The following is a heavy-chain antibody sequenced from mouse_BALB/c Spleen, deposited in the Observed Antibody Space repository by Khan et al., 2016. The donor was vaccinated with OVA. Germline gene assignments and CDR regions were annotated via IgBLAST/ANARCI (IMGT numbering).Heavy chain of an antibody. CDR2: IYPGNSDT. Sequence: VQLQQSGTVLARPGASVKMSCKAAGYTFTNYWMHWVKQRPGKGLEWIATIYPGNSDTNYNQKFTGKAKLTAVTSTSTAYMELSSLTNEDSAVYYSARNAFGNYEIWDYWGQGTTLTVSS. CDR1: GYTFTNYW. D-gene: IGHD2-1*01. CDR3: ARNAFGNYEIWDY. V-gene: IGHV1-5*01. J-gene: IGHJ2*01.